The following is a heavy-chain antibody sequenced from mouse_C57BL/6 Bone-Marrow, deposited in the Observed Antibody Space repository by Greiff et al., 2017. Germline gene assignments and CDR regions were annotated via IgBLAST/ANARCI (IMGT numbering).Heavy chain of an antibody. D-gene: IGHD2-4*01. CDR1: GYTFTSYW. CDR3: AKGRVIYYDYDGGYYFDY. V-gene: IGHV1-53*01. Sequence: VQLQQPGTELVKPGASVKLSCKASGYTFTSYWMHWVKQRPGQGLEWIGNINPSNGGTNYNEKFKSKATLTVDKSSSTASMQLSSLTSEDSAVYYCAKGRVIYYDYDGGYYFDYWGQGTTLTVSS. J-gene: IGHJ2*01. CDR2: INPSNGGT.